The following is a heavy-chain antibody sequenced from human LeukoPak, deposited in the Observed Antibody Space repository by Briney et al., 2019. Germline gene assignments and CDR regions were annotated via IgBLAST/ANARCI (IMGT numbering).Heavy chain of an antibody. CDR3: ARGYYYDSSGYYLTDFDY. CDR1: GYTFTSYY. CDR2: INPSGGST. D-gene: IGHD3-22*01. V-gene: IGHV1-46*01. J-gene: IGHJ4*02. Sequence: ASVKVPCKASGYTFTSYYMHWVRQAPGQGLEWMGIINPSGGSTSYAQKFQGRVTMTRDTSASTVYMELSSLRSEDTAVYHCARGYYYDSSGYYLTDFDYWGQGTLVTVSS.